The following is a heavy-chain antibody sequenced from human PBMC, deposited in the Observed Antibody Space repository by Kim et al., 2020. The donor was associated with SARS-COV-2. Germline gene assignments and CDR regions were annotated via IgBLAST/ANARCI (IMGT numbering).Heavy chain of an antibody. Sequence: GGSLRLSCAASGFTVRTNFMSWVRQAPGKGLEWVSVIYSSGSGGTTYYADSVKGRFTISRDQSKNMVYLQMSSLRAEDTAMYYCARDFSNYGMDVWGQGTTVTVSS. D-gene: IGHD4-4*01. CDR3: ARDFSNYGMDV. CDR1: GFTVRTNF. J-gene: IGHJ6*02. V-gene: IGHV3-53*01. CDR2: IYSSGSGGTT.